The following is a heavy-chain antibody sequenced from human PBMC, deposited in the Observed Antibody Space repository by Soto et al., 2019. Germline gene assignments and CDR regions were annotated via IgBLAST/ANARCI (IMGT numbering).Heavy chain of an antibody. CDR1: GFTFSSYA. Sequence: PGGSLRLSCAASGFTFSSYAMSWVRQAPGKGLEWVSAISGSGGSTYYADSVKGRFTISRDNSKNTLYLQMNSLRAEDTAVYYCAKCLGYCSGGSCSYYYYYYGMDVWGQGTTVTVSS. CDR3: AKCLGYCSGGSCSYYYYYYGMDV. V-gene: IGHV3-23*01. D-gene: IGHD2-15*01. CDR2: ISGSGGST. J-gene: IGHJ6*02.